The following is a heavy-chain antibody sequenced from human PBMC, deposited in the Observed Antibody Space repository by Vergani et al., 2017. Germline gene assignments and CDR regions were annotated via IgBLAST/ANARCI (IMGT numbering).Heavy chain of an antibody. J-gene: IGHJ4*02. D-gene: IGHD3-3*01. CDR3: ARAPRYDFQED. Sequence: EVQLVESGGGLVQPGGSLRLSCAASGFTVSSNYMSWVRQAPGKGLEWVSVIYSGGSTYYADSVKGRFTLSRHNSKNTLYLQMNSLRAEDTAVYYCARAPRYDFQEDWGQGTLVTVSS. CDR2: IYSGGST. CDR1: GFTVSSNY. V-gene: IGHV3-53*04.